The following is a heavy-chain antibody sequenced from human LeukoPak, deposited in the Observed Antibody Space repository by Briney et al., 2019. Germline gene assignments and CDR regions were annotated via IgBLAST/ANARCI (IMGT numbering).Heavy chain of an antibody. V-gene: IGHV1-2*06. CDR1: GYTFSGHY. Sequence: ASVTVSCKASGYTFSGHYLHWVRQAPGQGLEWMGRINPNSGGTKYAQKFQNRVTMTSDTSVSTANMELNGLRSDDTAIYYCTRSWIQLWTPDFDHWGQGTLVTVSS. CDR3: TRSWIQLWTPDFDH. D-gene: IGHD5-18*01. J-gene: IGHJ4*02. CDR2: INPNSGGT.